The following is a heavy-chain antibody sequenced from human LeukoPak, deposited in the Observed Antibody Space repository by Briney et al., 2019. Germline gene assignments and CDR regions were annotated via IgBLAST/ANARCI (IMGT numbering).Heavy chain of an antibody. D-gene: IGHD3-22*01. CDR3: ARVKDYYDSSGYYLDAFDI. Sequence: SETLSLTCTVSGYSISSGYYWGWIRPPPGKGLEWIGSIYHSGSTYYNPSLKSRVTISVDTSKIQFSLKLSSVTAADTAVYYCARVKDYYDSSGYYLDAFDIWGQGTMVTVSS. CDR2: IYHSGST. J-gene: IGHJ3*02. CDR1: GYSISSGYY. V-gene: IGHV4-38-2*02.